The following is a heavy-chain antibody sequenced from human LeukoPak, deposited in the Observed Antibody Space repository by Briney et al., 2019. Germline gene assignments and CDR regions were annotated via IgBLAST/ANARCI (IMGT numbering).Heavy chain of an antibody. J-gene: IGHJ5*02. Sequence: GGSLRLSCAASGFIFDDYAMSWVRQAPGKGLEWVSGINWNGDSTGYADSVRGRFTISRDNAKNSLYLQINSLKAEDTALYYCARDPEGAGWFDPWGQGTLVTVSS. D-gene: IGHD1-14*01. CDR1: GFIFDDYA. CDR2: INWNGDST. CDR3: ARDPEGAGWFDP. V-gene: IGHV3-20*04.